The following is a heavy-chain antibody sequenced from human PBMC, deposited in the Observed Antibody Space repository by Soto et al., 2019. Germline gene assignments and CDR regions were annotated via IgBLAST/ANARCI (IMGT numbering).Heavy chain of an antibody. CDR2: ISAYNGNT. CDR3: ARGFFTMVRGAILWFDP. CDR1: GYTFTSYG. Sequence: QVQLVQSGAEVKKPGASVKVSCKASGYTFTSYGISWVRQAPGQGLEWMGWISAYNGNTNYAQKLQGRVTMTTDTSTHTAYMELRSLRSDDTDVYYCARGFFTMVRGAILWFDPWGQGTLVTVSS. D-gene: IGHD3-10*01. J-gene: IGHJ5*02. V-gene: IGHV1-18*01.